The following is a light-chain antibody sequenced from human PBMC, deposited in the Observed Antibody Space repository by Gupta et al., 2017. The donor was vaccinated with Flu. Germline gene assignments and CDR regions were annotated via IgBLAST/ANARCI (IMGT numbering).Light chain of an antibody. V-gene: IGLV3-1*01. CDR1: KLGDKY. J-gene: IGLJ1*01. CDR3: QAWDSSPYV. CDR2: QDS. Sequence: SYELTQPPSVSVSPGQTASITCSGDKLGDKYACWYQQKPGQSPVLVIYQDSKRPSGIPERFSGSNSGNTATLTISGTQAMDEADYYCQAWDSSPYVFGTGIKVTVL.